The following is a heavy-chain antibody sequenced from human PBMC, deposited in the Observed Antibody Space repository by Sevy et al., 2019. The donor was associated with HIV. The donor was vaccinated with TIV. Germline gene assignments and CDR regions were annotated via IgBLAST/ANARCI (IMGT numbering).Heavy chain of an antibody. V-gene: IGHV4-34*01. D-gene: IGHD2-2*01. Sequence: PLSLTCAVHDGSFSGYYWNWIRQLPGKGLEWIGEINESGITNYNPSLKSRVTISVDTSKKEFSLKLNSVTAADTAVYFCARSPPVVVVPGAPSWFDPWGQGTLVTVSS. J-gene: IGHJ5*02. CDR1: DGSFSGYY. CDR2: INESGIT. CDR3: ARSPPVVVVPGAPSWFDP.